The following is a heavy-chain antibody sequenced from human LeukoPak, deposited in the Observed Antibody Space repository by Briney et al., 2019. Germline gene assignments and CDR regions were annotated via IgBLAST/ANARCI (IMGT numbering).Heavy chain of an antibody. CDR1: GFTFSDYY. D-gene: IGHD4-17*01. CDR2: ISYDGSNK. CDR3: ARVTYGEGAYYFDY. V-gene: IGHV3-30*03. Sequence: GGSLRLSCAASGFTFSDYYMSWIRQAPGKGLEWVAVISYDGSNKYYADSVKGRFTISRDNSKNTLYLQMNSLRAEDTAVYYCARVTYGEGAYYFDYWGQGTLVTVSS. J-gene: IGHJ4*02.